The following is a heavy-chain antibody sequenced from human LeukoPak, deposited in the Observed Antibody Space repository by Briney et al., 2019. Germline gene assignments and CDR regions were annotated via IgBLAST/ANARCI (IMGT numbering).Heavy chain of an antibody. CDR3: ARRYSYGYYFDY. V-gene: IGHV5-51*01. J-gene: IGHJ4*02. D-gene: IGHD5-18*01. Sequence: PGESLKISCKGSGYAFPNYWIGWVRQMPGIGLEWMGIIYPGDPDTRYSPSFQGQVTISAYKSISTAYLQWSSLKASDTAVYYCARRYSYGYYFDYWGQGTLVTVSS. CDR2: IYPGDPDT. CDR1: GYAFPNYW.